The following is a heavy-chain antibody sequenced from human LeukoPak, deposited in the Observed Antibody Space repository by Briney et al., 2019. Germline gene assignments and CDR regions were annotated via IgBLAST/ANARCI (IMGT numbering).Heavy chain of an antibody. J-gene: IGHJ4*02. CDR2: MSPNSGDT. Sequence: ASVTVSFTASGYTFTIYDFNWVRQATGQRPEWMGWMSPNSGDTGYAQKFQDRVTMTRNTSISTAYMELSSLRSDDTAVYYCARGPPNWGYDYWGPGTLVTVSS. D-gene: IGHD7-27*01. CDR1: GYTFTIYD. CDR3: ARGPPNWGYDY. V-gene: IGHV1-8*01.